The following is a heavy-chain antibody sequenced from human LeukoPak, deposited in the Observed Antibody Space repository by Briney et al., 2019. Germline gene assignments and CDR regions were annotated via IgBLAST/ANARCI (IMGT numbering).Heavy chain of an antibody. V-gene: IGHV3-74*01. D-gene: IGHD3-10*01. J-gene: IGHJ4*02. Sequence: GGSLRLSCAASGFTFSSYWMHWVRQAPGKGLVWVSHIRSDGGSTNYADSVKGRFTISRDNAKSTLYPQMNSLRAGDTAVYYCARASGSGSHYPFDYWGQGTLVTVSS. CDR2: IRSDGGST. CDR3: ARASGSGSHYPFDY. CDR1: GFTFSSYW.